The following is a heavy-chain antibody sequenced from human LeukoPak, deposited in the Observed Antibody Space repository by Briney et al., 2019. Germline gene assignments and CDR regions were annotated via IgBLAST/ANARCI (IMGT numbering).Heavy chain of an antibody. D-gene: IGHD2-21*02. J-gene: IGHJ4*02. V-gene: IGHV3-30*18. CDR1: GFTFSSYG. CDR2: ISYDGSNK. Sequence: GGSLRLPCAAFGFTFSSYGMHWVRQAPGKGLEWVAVISYDGSNKYYADSVKGRFTISRGNSKNTLYLQMNSLRAEDTAVYYCAKDLERHIVVVTASAVDYWGQGTLVTVSS. CDR3: AKDLERHIVVVTASAVDY.